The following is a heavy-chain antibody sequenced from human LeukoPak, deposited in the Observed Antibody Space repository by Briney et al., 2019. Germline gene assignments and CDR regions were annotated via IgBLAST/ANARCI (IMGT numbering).Heavy chain of an antibody. CDR1: GFTFTSYA. CDR3: AKDLYGYVSNWFDP. V-gene: IGHV3-23*01. D-gene: IGHD5-12*01. Sequence: GGSLRLSCAASGFTFTSYAMSWVRQAPGKGLEWVSSISGTGDSAYYAASVKGRFTMSRDNSKNTLYLQMNSLRAEDTAVYYCAKDLYGYVSNWFDPWGQGTLVTVSS. J-gene: IGHJ5*02. CDR2: ISGTGDSA.